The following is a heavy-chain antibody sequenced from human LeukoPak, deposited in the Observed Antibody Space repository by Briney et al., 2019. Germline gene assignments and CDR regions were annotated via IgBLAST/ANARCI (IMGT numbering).Heavy chain of an antibody. Sequence: ASVKLSCKASGYTFTSYGISWVRQAPGQGLEWMGWISAYNGNTNYAQELQGRVTMTTDTSTSTAYMELRSLRSDDTAVYYCARLDRFGESGWFDPWGQGTLVTASS. CDR3: ARLDRFGESGWFDP. D-gene: IGHD3-10*01. J-gene: IGHJ5*02. CDR2: ISAYNGNT. V-gene: IGHV1-18*01. CDR1: GYTFTSYG.